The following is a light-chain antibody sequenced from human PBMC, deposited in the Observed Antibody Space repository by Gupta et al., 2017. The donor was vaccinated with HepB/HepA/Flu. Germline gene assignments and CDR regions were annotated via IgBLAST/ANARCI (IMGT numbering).Light chain of an antibody. CDR1: QGISND. CDR3: LEHNRVPWT. J-gene: IGKJ1*01. CDR2: GAY. V-gene: IGKV1-17*01. Sequence: DIQMTQSPSSLSASVGDRVTITCRASQGISNDLGWFQQKPGKAPQRLMYGAYDLQSGVPSRFRGSGSGTECTLTISSLQPEDFATYYCLEHNRVPWTFGQGTKVEIK.